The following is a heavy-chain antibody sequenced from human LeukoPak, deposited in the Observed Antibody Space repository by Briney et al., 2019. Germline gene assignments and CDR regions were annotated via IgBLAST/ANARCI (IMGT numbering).Heavy chain of an antibody. CDR2: INSDGTTT. Sequence: GGSLRLSCAASGFTFSSYWMHWVRQAPGKGLVWVSRINSDGTTTNYADSVKGRFTISRDNAKNTVYLQMNSLRAEDTAVYYCVSSLGGNDNWGRGTVDTVSS. CDR3: VSSLGGNDN. CDR1: GFTFSSYW. J-gene: IGHJ2*01. V-gene: IGHV3-74*01.